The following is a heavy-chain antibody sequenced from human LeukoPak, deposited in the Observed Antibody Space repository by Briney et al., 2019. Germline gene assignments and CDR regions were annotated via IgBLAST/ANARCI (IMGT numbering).Heavy chain of an antibody. CDR1: GYRFTSYW. CDR2: IYPGDSDT. D-gene: IGHD5-24*01. CDR3: ARVGDGYNYVGYHDY. V-gene: IGHV5-51*01. J-gene: IGHJ4*02. Sequence: GASLKISCKGSGYRFTSYWIGWVRQLPGKGLEGMGIIYPGDSDTRYSPSFQGQVTISADKSISTAYLQWSSLKASDTAMYYCARVGDGYNYVGYHDYWGQGTLVTVSS.